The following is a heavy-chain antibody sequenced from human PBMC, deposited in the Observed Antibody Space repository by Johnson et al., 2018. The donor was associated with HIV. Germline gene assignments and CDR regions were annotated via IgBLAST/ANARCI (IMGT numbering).Heavy chain of an antibody. CDR2: INWNGGST. Sequence: VQLVESGGGLIQPGGSLRLSCAASGFTVSSNYMSWVRQAPGKGLEWVSGINWNGGSTGYADSVKGRFTISRDNAKNSLYLQMNSLRAEDTALYYCARDGVPPTIRGAFDIWGQGTMVTVSS. CDR1: GFTVSSNY. D-gene: IGHD2-2*01. V-gene: IGHV3-20*04. J-gene: IGHJ3*02. CDR3: ARDGVPPTIRGAFDI.